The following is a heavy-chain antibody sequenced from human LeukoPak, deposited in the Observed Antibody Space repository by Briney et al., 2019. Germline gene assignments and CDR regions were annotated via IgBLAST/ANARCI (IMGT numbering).Heavy chain of an antibody. D-gene: IGHD6-19*01. CDR1: GFIVSENY. J-gene: IGHJ6*02. V-gene: IGHV3-66*01. CDR3: VRDRWPGLGDF. CDR2: VYSGGTT. Sequence: PGGSLRLSCAASGFIVSENYMSWVRQAPGKGLDWVSVVYSGGTTYYADSVKGRFTISRDNSKNTLYLQMSSLRAEDTAVYYCVRDRWPGLGDFWGQRTTVIVSS.